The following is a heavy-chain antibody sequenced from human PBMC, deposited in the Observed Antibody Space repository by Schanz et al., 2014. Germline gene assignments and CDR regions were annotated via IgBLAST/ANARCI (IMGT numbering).Heavy chain of an antibody. J-gene: IGHJ6*02. V-gene: IGHV1-69*09. Sequence: QVQLVQSGAEVKKPGSSLKISCKASGYTFTNFFLHWVRQAPGQGLEWMGRIIPVLAIADYAQKFQGRVTITADKSTSTASMELSRLRSEDTAVYYCARGPSQGYSYGHNIGACYYGMDVWGQGTTXTVSS. CDR2: IIPVLAIA. CDR1: GYTFTNFF. CDR3: ARGPSQGYSYGHNIGACYYGMDV. D-gene: IGHD5-18*01.